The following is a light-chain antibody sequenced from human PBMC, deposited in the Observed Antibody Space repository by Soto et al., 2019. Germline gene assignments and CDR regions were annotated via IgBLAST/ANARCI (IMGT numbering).Light chain of an antibody. V-gene: IGKV3-11*01. CDR1: QSVSNS. Sequence: EIVLTQSPATLSVSPGERATLSCRASQSVSNSLAWYQQKPGQAPRLLISDASNRATGIPARFSGSGSGTDFTLTISSLEPEDFGVYYCQHRSSWPITFGQGTRLEIK. CDR2: DAS. J-gene: IGKJ5*01. CDR3: QHRSSWPIT.